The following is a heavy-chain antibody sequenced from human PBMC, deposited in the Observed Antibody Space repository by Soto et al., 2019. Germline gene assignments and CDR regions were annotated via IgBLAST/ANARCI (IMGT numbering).Heavy chain of an antibody. CDR2: IDPSDSYT. D-gene: IGHD5-12*01. V-gene: IGHV5-10-1*01. J-gene: IGHJ6*02. CDR3: ARHISATITYYYGMDV. CDR1: GYSFTSYW. Sequence: LGESLKISCKGSGYSFTSYWISWVRQMPGKGLEWMGRIDPSDSYTNYSPSFQGHVTISADKSISTAYLQWSSLKASDTAMYYCARHISATITYYYGMDVWGQGTTVTVSS.